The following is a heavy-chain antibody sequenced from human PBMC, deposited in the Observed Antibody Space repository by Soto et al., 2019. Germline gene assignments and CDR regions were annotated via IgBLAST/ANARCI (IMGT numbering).Heavy chain of an antibody. CDR2: INAGNGNT. J-gene: IGHJ4*02. Sequence: ASVKVSCKASGYTFTNYARHWVRQAPGQRREWMGWINAGNGNTKYSQKFQGRVTITRDTSASTAYMELSSLRSEDTAVYYCARNLMDYDILTGYYMGYYFDYWGQGTLVTVSS. CDR1: GYTFTNYA. CDR3: ARNLMDYDILTGYYMGYYFDY. D-gene: IGHD3-9*01. V-gene: IGHV1-3*01.